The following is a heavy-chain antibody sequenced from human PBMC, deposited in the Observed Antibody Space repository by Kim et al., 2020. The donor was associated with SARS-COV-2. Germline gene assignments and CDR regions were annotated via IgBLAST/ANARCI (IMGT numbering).Heavy chain of an antibody. J-gene: IGHJ6*02. V-gene: IGHV1-18*01. CDR1: GNRFTSYS. CDR3: AKENSLAYFGMDV. D-gene: IGHD3-9*01. CDR2: ITVYNGNT. Sequence: ASVKVSCKASGNRFTSYSVSWVRQAPGQGLEWMGWITVYNGNTDYAQKFQGRITLTTDAPPSTAYMELRSLRSDDTAVYFCAKENSLAYFGMDVWGQGTTVIVSS.